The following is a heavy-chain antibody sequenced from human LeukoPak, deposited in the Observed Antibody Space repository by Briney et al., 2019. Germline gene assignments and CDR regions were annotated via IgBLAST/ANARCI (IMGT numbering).Heavy chain of an antibody. CDR2: INWNGGST. V-gene: IGHV3-20*04. J-gene: IGHJ4*02. CDR3: ARDMAALVVVAATPPNDS. CDR1: GFTFDDDG. Sequence: GGSLRLSCAASGFTFDDDGMSWVRQAPGKGLEWVSGINWNGGSTGYADPVKGRFTISRDNAKISLYLQMNSLRAEDTALYYCARDMAALVVVAATPPNDSWGQGTLVTVSS. D-gene: IGHD2-15*01.